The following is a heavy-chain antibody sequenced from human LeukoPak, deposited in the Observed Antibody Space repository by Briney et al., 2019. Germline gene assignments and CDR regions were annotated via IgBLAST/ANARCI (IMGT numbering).Heavy chain of an antibody. V-gene: IGHV3-48*03. CDR3: ARADWNYVFVDY. D-gene: IGHD1-7*01. CDR2: ISSSGSTI. CDR1: GFTFSSYE. J-gene: IGHJ4*02. Sequence: TGGSLRLSCAASGFTFSSYEMNWVRQAPGKGLEWVSYISSSGSTIYYADSVKGRFTISRDNAKNSLYLQMYSLRAEDTAVYYCARADWNYVFVDYWGQGTLVTVSS.